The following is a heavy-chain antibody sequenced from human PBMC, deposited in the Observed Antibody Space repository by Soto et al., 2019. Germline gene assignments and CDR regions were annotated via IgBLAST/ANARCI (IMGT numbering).Heavy chain of an antibody. V-gene: IGHV3-48*02. CDR2: ISSSSSTI. CDR1: GFTFSSYS. J-gene: IGHJ6*02. Sequence: EVQLVESGGGLVQPGGSLRLSCAASGFTFSSYSMNWVRQAPGKGLEWVSYISSSSSTIYYVDSVKGRFTISRDNAKNSLYMQRNSVRDADTVVYYCAREVGDIVLLPAADSEGYYYYYTVDVWGQGPPFTVSS. CDR3: AREVGDIVLLPAADSEGYYYYYTVDV. D-gene: IGHD2-2*01.